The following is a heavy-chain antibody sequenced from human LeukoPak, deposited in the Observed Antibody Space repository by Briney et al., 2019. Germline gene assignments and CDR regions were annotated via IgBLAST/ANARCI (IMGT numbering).Heavy chain of an antibody. J-gene: IGHJ5*02. V-gene: IGHV3-33*03. CDR3: AKDAVAVAGIGWFDP. D-gene: IGHD6-19*01. Sequence: GRSLRLSCAASGFTFSSYGMHWVRQAPGKGLEWVAVIWYDGSNKYYADSVKGRFTISRDNAKNSLYLQMNSLRAEDTALYYCAKDAVAVAGIGWFDPWGQGTLVTVSS. CDR2: IWYDGSNK. CDR1: GFTFSSYG.